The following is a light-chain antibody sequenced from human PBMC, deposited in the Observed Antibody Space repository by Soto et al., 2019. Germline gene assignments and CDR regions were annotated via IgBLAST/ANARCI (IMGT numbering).Light chain of an antibody. V-gene: IGKV2-30*01. J-gene: IGKJ2*01. CDR1: QSLVFSDGNTY. Sequence: DVVMTQSPLSLPVTLGQPASISCRSSQSLVFSDGNTYLNWFQQRPGQSPRRLLYKVSNRDSGVSDTFSGSGSGSDFTLKISRVEADDVGVYDCMQGTHWPPSTFGQGTKLEIK. CDR3: MQGTHWPPST. CDR2: KVS.